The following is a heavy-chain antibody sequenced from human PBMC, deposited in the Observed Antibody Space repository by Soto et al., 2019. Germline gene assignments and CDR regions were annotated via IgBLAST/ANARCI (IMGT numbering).Heavy chain of an antibody. CDR2: ISADGTGT. CDR3: AKDALRPAAAGPHFDY. J-gene: IGHJ4*02. D-gene: IGHD6-13*01. V-gene: IGHV3-23*01. CDR1: GFTFSTYA. Sequence: GGSLRLSCAASGFTFSTYAMSWVRQAPGKGLDWVSTISADGTGTYYVDSVKGRFTISRDNSKNTLYLQMNSLRAEDTAVYYCAKDALRPAAAGPHFDYWGQGTLVTVSS.